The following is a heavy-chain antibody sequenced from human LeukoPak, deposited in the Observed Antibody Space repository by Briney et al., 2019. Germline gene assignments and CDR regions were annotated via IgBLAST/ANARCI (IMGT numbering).Heavy chain of an antibody. CDR2: INTNSGGT. V-gene: IGHV1-2*02. J-gene: IGHJ3*01. CDR1: GYSFTGNY. Sequence: RASVKVSCKASGYSFTGNYIHWVRQAPGQGLEWMGWINTNSGGTNSAQHFKGRVTMTRDTSISTAYMELSSLTSDATAMYYCARASVDQGFDLWGQGTMVTVSS. CDR3: ARASVDQGFDL. D-gene: IGHD2-2*01.